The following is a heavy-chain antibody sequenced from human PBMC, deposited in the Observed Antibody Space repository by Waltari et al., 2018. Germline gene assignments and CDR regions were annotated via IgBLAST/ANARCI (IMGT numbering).Heavy chain of an antibody. D-gene: IGHD2-21*02. V-gene: IGHV3-53*01. J-gene: IGHJ4*02. CDR2: IYSGGST. Sequence: EVQLVESGGGLIQPGGSLRLSCAASGFTVSSNYMSWVRQAPGKGLEWVSVIYSGGSTYYADSVKGRFTISRDKSKNTLYLQMNSLRAEDTAVYYCASFAAYCGGDCYSFDYWGQGTLVTVSS. CDR1: GFTVSSNY. CDR3: ASFAAYCGGDCYSFDY.